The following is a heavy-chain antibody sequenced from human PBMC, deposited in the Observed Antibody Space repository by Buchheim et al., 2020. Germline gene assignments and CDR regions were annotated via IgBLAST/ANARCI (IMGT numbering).Heavy chain of an antibody. D-gene: IGHD3-10*01. Sequence: EVQLVESGGGLVQPGGSLRLSCAASGFTFSNYWMHWVRQVPGMGLEWVARIYWDGSSTDYADSVKGRFTISRDNAKNSLYLQMNSLRAEDTAVYYCARVGMVQGVLYYYYYGMDVWGQGTT. J-gene: IGHJ6*02. CDR2: IYWDGSST. V-gene: IGHV3-74*01. CDR3: ARVGMVQGVLYYYYYGMDV. CDR1: GFTFSNYW.